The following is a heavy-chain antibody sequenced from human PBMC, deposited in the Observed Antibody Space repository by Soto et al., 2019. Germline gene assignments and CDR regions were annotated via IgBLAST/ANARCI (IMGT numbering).Heavy chain of an antibody. J-gene: IGHJ6*02. CDR3: ARGAIAGSTPNYYGMDV. V-gene: IGHV1-69*01. Sequence: QVQLEQSGAEVKKPGSSVKVSCKASGDTFRSYAISWVRQAPGQGLEWMGGIIPVYGTPQYAQKFQGRLTITADESTGTAYMELNSLRSEDTAVYFCARGAIAGSTPNYYGMDVWGQGTTVTVSS. CDR1: GDTFRSYA. D-gene: IGHD6-13*01. CDR2: IIPVYGTP.